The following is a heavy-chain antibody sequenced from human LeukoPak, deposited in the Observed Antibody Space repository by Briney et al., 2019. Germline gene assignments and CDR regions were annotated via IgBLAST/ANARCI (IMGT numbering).Heavy chain of an antibody. J-gene: IGHJ4*02. V-gene: IGHV3-21*04. D-gene: IGHD3-9*01. CDR1: GFTFSSYS. Sequence: PGGSLRLSCAASGFTFSSYSMNWVRQAPGKGLEWVSSISSSSSYIYYADSVKGRFTISRDNAKNSLYLQMNSLRAEDTAVYYCARGSNPFDYDILTDYWGQGTLVTVSS. CDR2: ISSSSSYI. CDR3: ARGSNPFDYDILTDY.